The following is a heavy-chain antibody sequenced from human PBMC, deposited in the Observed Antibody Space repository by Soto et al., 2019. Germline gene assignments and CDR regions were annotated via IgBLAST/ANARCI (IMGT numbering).Heavy chain of an antibody. CDR1: GYSFTSYW. CDR3: ARSTRDYSGSYYDPYYFDY. V-gene: IGHV5-51*01. D-gene: IGHD1-26*01. J-gene: IGHJ4*02. Sequence: PGESLKISCKGSGYSFTSYWIGWVRQMPGKGLEWMGIIYPGDSDTRYSPSFQGQDTISADKSISTAYLKWSSLKASDTAIYFCARSTRDYSGSYYDPYYFDYWGQGTLVTVSS. CDR2: IYPGDSDT.